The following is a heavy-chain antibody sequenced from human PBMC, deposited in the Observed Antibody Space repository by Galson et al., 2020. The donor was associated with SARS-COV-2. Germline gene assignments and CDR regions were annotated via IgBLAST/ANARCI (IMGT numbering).Heavy chain of an antibody. Sequence: ASETLSLTCTVSGGSISSSSYHWGWVRQSPGKGLEWIGSIYSSGNTNYNPSLKSRVTISVDTSKNQISLNLRSVTAADTTVYYCARTWRTGGGDCCFDYWGQGTLVTVSS. J-gene: IGHJ4*02. V-gene: IGHV4-39*01. CDR1: GGSISSSSYH. CDR2: IYSSGNT. CDR3: ARTWRTGGGDCCFDY. D-gene: IGHD2-21*02.